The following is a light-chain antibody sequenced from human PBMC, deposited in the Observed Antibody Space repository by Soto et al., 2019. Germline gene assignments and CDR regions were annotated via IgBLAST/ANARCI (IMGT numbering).Light chain of an antibody. CDR1: SSNIGAGYD. V-gene: IGLV1-40*01. Sequence: QSVLTQPPSVSGAPGQRVTISCTGSSSNIGAGYDVHWYQQLPGTAPKLLIYGNSNRPSGVPDRFSGSKSGTSASLAITGLQAEDGADYYCQVYDSRLGVVFGGGTKLTVL. CDR3: QVYDSRLGVV. J-gene: IGLJ2*01. CDR2: GNS.